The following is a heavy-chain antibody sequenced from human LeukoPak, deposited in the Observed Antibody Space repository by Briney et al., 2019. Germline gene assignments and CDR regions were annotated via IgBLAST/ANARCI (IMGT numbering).Heavy chain of an antibody. CDR1: GGSISSHY. CDR2: IYYSGST. D-gene: IGHD6-13*01. CDR3: ARELAAAGTSYFDY. J-gene: IGHJ4*02. V-gene: IGHV4-59*11. Sequence: PSETLSLTCTVSGGSISSHYWSWLRQPPGKGLEWIGYIYYSGSTNYNPSLKSRVTISVDTSKNQFSLKLSSVTAADTAVYYCARELAAAGTSYFDYWGQGTLVTVSS.